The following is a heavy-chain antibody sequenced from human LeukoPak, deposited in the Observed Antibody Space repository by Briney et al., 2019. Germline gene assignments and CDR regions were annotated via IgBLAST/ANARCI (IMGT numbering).Heavy chain of an antibody. CDR2: ISSSSSYI. D-gene: IGHD6-13*01. CDR1: GFTFSSYS. Sequence: PGGSLRLSCAASGFTFSSYSRNWVRQAPGKGLEWVSSISSSSSYIYYADSVKGRFTISRDNAKNSLYLQMNSLRAEDTAVYYCARDVETYAAAEEYYFDYWGQGTLVTVSS. V-gene: IGHV3-21*01. CDR3: ARDVETYAAAEEYYFDY. J-gene: IGHJ4*02.